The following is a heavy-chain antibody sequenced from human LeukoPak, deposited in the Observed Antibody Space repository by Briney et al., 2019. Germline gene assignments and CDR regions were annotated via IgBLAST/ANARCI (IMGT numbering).Heavy chain of an antibody. CDR3: ARVKGGRGTDCYGMDV. Sequence: GGSLRLSCAASGFTFSSYDMHWVRQATGKGLEWVSAIGTAGDTYYPGSVKGRFTISRENAKNSLYLQMNSLRAGDTAVYYCARVKGGRGTDCYGMDVWGQGTTVTVSS. D-gene: IGHD1-1*01. J-gene: IGHJ6*02. V-gene: IGHV3-13*01. CDR2: IGTAGDT. CDR1: GFTFSSYD.